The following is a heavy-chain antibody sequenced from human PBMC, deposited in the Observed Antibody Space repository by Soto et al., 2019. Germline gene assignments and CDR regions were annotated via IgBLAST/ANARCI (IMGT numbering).Heavy chain of an antibody. CDR1: GGSITSRGYY. J-gene: IGHJ4*02. CDR3: ARVGTIIGDY. CDR2: IYYSGST. Sequence: QVQLQESGPGLVKPSQTLSLTCTVSGGSITSRGYYWSWIRQHPGKGLEWIGYIYYSGSTYYNPSLKSRVSMSVDTSKNQFSLKLSSVTAADTAVYYCARVGTIIGDYWGQATLVTVSS. V-gene: IGHV4-31*03. D-gene: IGHD3-3*01.